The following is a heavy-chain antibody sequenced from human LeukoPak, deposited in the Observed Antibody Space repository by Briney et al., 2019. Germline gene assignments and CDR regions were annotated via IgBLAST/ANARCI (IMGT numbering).Heavy chain of an antibody. J-gene: IGHJ3*02. Sequence: SQTLSLTCAISGDSVSSNGAGWNWIRQSPSRGLEWLGRTYYRCKWYDDYAASVKSRITINPDTSKNQFSLQLNSVTPEDTAVYYCARDRDPAAFDIWGQGTMVTVSS. CDR2: TYYRCKWYD. V-gene: IGHV6-1*01. CDR1: GDSVSSNGAG. CDR3: ARDRDPAAFDI.